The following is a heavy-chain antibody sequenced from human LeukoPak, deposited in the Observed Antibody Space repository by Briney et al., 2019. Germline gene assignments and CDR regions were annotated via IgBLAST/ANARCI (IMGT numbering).Heavy chain of an antibody. D-gene: IGHD3-22*01. CDR1: GDSFSRYS. Sequence: ASVKVSCKASGDSFSRYSISWVRQAPGQGLEWMGRITPIFGTPNYAQKSQGRVKIIADASTTTAYMELSRLTSEDTAVYYCARDAAMYGNNGYYYLYWGQGTLVTVSS. CDR2: ITPIFGTP. J-gene: IGHJ4*02. CDR3: ARDAAMYGNNGYYYLY. V-gene: IGHV1-69*13.